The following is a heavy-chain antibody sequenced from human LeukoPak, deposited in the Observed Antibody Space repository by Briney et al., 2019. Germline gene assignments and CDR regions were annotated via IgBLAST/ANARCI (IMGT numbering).Heavy chain of an antibody. CDR1: GGSISSYY. V-gene: IGHV4-59*01. D-gene: IGHD4-23*01. CDR2: IYYSGST. CDR3: ARSELRWPNWFDP. Sequence: SSETLSLTCTVSGGSISSYYWSWIRQPPGKGLEWIGYIYYSGSTNYNPSLKSRVTISVDTSKNQFSLKLSSVTAADTAVYYCARSELRWPNWFDPWGQGTLVTVSS. J-gene: IGHJ5*02.